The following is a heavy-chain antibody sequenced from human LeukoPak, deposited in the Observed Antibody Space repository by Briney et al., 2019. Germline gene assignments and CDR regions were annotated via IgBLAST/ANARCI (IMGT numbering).Heavy chain of an antibody. CDR1: GYTFTGYY. CDR2: INPNSGGT. CDR3: ALFIRNYYDSSGYWPYFDY. Sequence: ASVKVSCKASGYTFTGYYMHWVRQAPGQGLEWMGWINPNSGGTNYAQKFQGRVTMTRDTSISTAYIELSRLRSDDTAVYYCALFIRNYYDSSGYWPYFDYWGQGTLVTVSS. D-gene: IGHD3-22*01. V-gene: IGHV1-2*02. J-gene: IGHJ4*02.